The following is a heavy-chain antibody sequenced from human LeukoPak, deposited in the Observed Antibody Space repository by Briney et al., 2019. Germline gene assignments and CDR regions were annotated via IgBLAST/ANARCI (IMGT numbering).Heavy chain of an antibody. CDR2: INPNSGGT. CDR1: GYTFTGYY. J-gene: IGHJ4*02. CDR3: ARDYDILTGYLFDY. V-gene: IGHV1-2*02. D-gene: IGHD3-9*01. Sequence: ASVKVSCKASGYTFTGYYMHWVRQAPGQGLEWMGWINPNSGGTSYAQKFQGRVTMTRDTSISTAYMELSRLRSDDTAVYYCARDYDILTGYLFDYWGQGTLVTVSS.